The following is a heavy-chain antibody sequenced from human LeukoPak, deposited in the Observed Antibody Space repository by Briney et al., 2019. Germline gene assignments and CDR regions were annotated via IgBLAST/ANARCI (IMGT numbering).Heavy chain of an antibody. V-gene: IGHV4-61*08. J-gene: IGHJ3*01. Sequence: SETLSLTCTVSGGSISSGGYYWSWIRQPPGKGLEWIGYIYYSGSTDYNSSLKSRVTMSIDTSKNQFYLKLSSATAADTAVYYCARNQVLPFDVFNLWGQGTMVTVSS. D-gene: IGHD1-14*01. CDR3: ARNQVLPFDVFNL. CDR1: GGSISSGGYY. CDR2: IYYSGST.